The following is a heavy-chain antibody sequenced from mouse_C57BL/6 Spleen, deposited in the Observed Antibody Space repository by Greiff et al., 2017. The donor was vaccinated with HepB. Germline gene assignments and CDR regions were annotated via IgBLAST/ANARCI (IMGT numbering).Heavy chain of an antibody. D-gene: IGHD2-1*01. J-gene: IGHJ2*01. CDR3: AREDPIYYGNYDY. CDR2: ISSGSSTI. Sequence: EVQLQESGGGLVKPGGSLKLSCAASGFTFSDYGMHWVRQAPEKGLEWVAYISSGSSTIYYADTVKGRFTISRDNAKNTLFLQMTSLRSEDTAMYYCAREDPIYYGNYDYWGQGTTLTVSS. CDR1: GFTFSDYG. V-gene: IGHV5-17*01.